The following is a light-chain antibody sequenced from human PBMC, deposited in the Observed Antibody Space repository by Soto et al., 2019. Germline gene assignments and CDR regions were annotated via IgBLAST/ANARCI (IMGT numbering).Light chain of an antibody. J-gene: IGLJ2*01. CDR1: SSNIGAGYD. CDR2: GNS. Sequence: QSVLTQPPSVSGAPGQRVTISCTGSSSNIGAGYDVHWYQHLPGTAPKLLIYGNSNRPSGVPDRFSGSKSVTSASLAITGLQAEDEADYYCQSYDSSLSGVVFGGGTKVTVL. CDR3: QSYDSSLSGVV. V-gene: IGLV1-40*01.